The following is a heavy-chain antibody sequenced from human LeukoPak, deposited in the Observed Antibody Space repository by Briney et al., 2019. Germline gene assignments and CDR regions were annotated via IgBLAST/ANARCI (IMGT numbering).Heavy chain of an antibody. CDR3: ARDPVYDYVWGD. CDR1: GFTFSSRT. V-gene: IGHV3-21*01. Sequence: GGSLRLSCAASGFTFSSRTMNWVRQAPGKGLEWVSYISSSSRYIYYADSVKGRFTISRDNAKNSLFLQMNSLRAEDTAVYYCARDPVYDYVWGDWGQGTLVTVSS. D-gene: IGHD3-16*01. J-gene: IGHJ4*02. CDR2: ISSSSRYI.